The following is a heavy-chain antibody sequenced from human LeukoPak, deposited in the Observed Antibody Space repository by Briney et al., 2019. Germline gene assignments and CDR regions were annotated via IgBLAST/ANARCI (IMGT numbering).Heavy chain of an antibody. J-gene: IGHJ6*03. Sequence: GGSLRLSCAASGFTFSSYWMSWVRQAPGKGLEWVANIKQDGSEKYYVDSVKGRFTISRDNAKNSLYLQMNSLRAEDTAVYYCAREYYDFWSGSQTAYYYYMDVWGKGTTVTVSS. CDR2: IKQDGSEK. D-gene: IGHD3-3*01. V-gene: IGHV3-7*01. CDR3: AREYYDFWSGSQTAYYYYMDV. CDR1: GFTFSSYW.